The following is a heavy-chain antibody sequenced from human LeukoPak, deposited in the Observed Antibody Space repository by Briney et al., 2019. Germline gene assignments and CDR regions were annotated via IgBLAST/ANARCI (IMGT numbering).Heavy chain of an antibody. D-gene: IGHD3-16*02. CDR1: GGSISSYY. V-gene: IGHV4-59*12. Sequence: SETLSLTCTVSGGSISSYYWSWIRQPPGKGLEWIGYIYYSGSTNYNPSLKSRVTISVDTSKNQFSLKLSSVTAADTAVYYCARVQVYDYVWGSYRRYFDYWGQGTLVTVSS. CDR2: IYYSGST. CDR3: ARVQVYDYVWGSYRRYFDY. J-gene: IGHJ4*02.